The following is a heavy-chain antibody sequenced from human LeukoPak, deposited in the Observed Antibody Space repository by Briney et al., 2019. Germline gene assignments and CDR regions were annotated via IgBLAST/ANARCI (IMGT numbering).Heavy chain of an antibody. Sequence: SETLSLTCTVSGGSISNKYWSWIRRPPGKGVEWIGYIYYSGSTNYNPSLKSRVTILVDTSKNQFSLKLSSVTAADTAVYFCAKDHRASSSWYYYYYMDVWGKGTTVTISS. J-gene: IGHJ6*03. CDR3: AKDHRASSSWYYYYYMDV. CDR2: IYYSGST. D-gene: IGHD6-13*01. V-gene: IGHV4-59*01. CDR1: GGSISNKY.